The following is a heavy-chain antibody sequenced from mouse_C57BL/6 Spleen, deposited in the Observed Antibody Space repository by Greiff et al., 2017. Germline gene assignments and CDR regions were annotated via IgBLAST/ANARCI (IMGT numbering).Heavy chain of an antibody. J-gene: IGHJ2*01. V-gene: IGHV1-64*01. Sequence: QVQLQQPGAELVKPGASVKLSCKASGYTFTSYWMHWVKQRPGQGLEWIGMIHPNSCSTNYNEKFKSKATLTVDKSSSTAYMQLSSLTSEDSAVYYCARWGDGYFHIDYWGQGTTLTVSS. CDR2: IHPNSCST. CDR1: GYTFTSYW. CDR3: ARWGDGYFHIDY. D-gene: IGHD2-3*01.